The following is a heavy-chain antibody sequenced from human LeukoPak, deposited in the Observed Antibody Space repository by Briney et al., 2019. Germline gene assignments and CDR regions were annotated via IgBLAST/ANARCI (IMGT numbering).Heavy chain of an antibody. CDR2: IYYSGST. D-gene: IGHD1-26*01. V-gene: IGHV4-39*07. J-gene: IGHJ4*02. CDR1: GGSISSRSYY. CDR3: VSGLWEVPGCH. Sequence: SETLSLTCTVSGGSISSRSYYWGWIRQPPGKGLEWIGSIYYSGSTHYNPSLKSRVTISIDTSKNQFSLRLSSVTAADTAVYYCVSGLWEVPGCHWGQGTLVTVSS.